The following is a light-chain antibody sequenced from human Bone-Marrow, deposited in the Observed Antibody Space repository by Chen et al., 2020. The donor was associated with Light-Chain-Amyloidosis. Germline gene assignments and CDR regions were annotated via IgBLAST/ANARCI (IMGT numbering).Light chain of an antibody. CDR3: QQYGTSPLT. Sequence: EIVLTQSPGTLSLSPGERANLSCRTSQTIRSNYLTWYQQKYGQAPRLLIYGSSSRATGIPDRFTGSGSGTDFTLTINRLEPEDFAMYYCQQYGTSPLTFGGGTKVEIK. J-gene: IGKJ4*01. CDR1: QTIRSNY. CDR2: GSS. V-gene: IGKV3-20*01.